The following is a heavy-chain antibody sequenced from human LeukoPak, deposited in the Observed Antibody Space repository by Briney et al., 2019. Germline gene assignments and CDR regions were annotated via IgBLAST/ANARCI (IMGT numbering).Heavy chain of an antibody. CDR1: EFIFGAYW. V-gene: IGHV3-7*01. J-gene: IGHJ4*02. CDR3: VRSLERFGTRDY. CDR2: IKQDGSEK. D-gene: IGHD3-10*01. Sequence: PGGSLRLSCTGSEFIFGAYWMTWVRQAPGKGLEWVANIKQDGSEKYYMDSVKGQFTISRDNAKKSLFLQMNSLTVEDTALYYCVRSLERFGTRDYWGQGTLVTVSS.